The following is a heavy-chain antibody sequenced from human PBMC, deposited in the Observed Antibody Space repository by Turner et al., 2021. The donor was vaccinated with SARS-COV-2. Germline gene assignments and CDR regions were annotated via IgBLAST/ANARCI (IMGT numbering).Heavy chain of an antibody. J-gene: IGHJ5*02. CDR2: IYYNGIT. D-gene: IGHD6-19*01. CDR3: ARGWGGIVVA. CDR1: VGSISSYY. V-gene: IGHV4-59*01. Sequence: QVQLQESGPGLVKPSETLSLTCTVSVGSISSYYWYWIRQPPGKGLEWIGYIYYNGITNYNPSLKSRVTISVATSKKQFSLKLSSVPAADTAVYYCARGWGGIVVAWGQGTPVTVSS.